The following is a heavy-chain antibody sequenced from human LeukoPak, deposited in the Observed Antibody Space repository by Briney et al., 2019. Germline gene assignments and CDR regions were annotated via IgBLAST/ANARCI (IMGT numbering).Heavy chain of an antibody. V-gene: IGHV5-51*01. D-gene: IGHD2-2*02. J-gene: IGHJ4*02. CDR2: IYPGDSDT. Sequence: GESLKISCKGSGYSFTSYWIGWVRQMPGKGLEWMGIIYPGDSDTRYSPSFQGQVTISADKSISTAYLQWSSLKASDTAMYYCARLGSYCSSTSCYTPLDYWGQGTLVTVSS. CDR3: ARLGSYCSSTSCYTPLDY. CDR1: GYSFTSYW.